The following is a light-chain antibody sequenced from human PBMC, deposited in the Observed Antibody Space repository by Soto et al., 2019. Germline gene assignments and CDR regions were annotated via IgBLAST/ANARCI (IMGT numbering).Light chain of an antibody. CDR3: QQYYNTPYT. V-gene: IGKV4-1*01. Sequence: DIVMTQSPDSLAVSLGERATINCKSSQSVLYSSNNKNYLGWYQQKPGHPPKRLIYWASTREAGVPDRFSGSGSGTDFTLNISSLQAEDVAVYYCQQYYNTPYTFGQGTKLEIK. CDR2: WAS. CDR1: QSVLYSSNNKNY. J-gene: IGKJ2*01.